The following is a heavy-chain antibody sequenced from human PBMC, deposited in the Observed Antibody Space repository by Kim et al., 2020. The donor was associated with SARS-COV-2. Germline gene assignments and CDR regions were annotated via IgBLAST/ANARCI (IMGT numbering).Heavy chain of an antibody. Sequence: SQTLSLTCAISGDSVSSNSAAWNWIRQSPSRGLEWLGRTYYRSKWYNDYAVSVISRITINPDTSKNQFSLQLNSVTPEDTAVYYCARDRDTAMTYYYYGMDVWGQGTTVTVSS. V-gene: IGHV6-1*01. CDR1: GDSVSSNSAA. J-gene: IGHJ6*02. CDR2: TYYRSKWYN. CDR3: ARDRDTAMTYYYYGMDV. D-gene: IGHD5-18*01.